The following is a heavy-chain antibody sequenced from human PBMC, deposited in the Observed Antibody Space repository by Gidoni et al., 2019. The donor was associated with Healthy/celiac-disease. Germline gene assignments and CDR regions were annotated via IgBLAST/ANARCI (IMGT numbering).Heavy chain of an antibody. CDR3: AKNRMLGAKAPPTFDY. D-gene: IGHD3-10*02. CDR2: ISGSGGST. CDR1: GFTFSSYA. J-gene: IGHJ4*02. Sequence: EVQLLESGGGLVQPGGSLRLSCAASGFTFSSYAMSWVRQAPGKGLEWVSAISGSGGSTYYADSVKGRFTISRDNSKNTLYLQMNSLRAEDTAVYYCAKNRMLGAKAPPTFDYWGQGTLVTVSS. V-gene: IGHV3-23*01.